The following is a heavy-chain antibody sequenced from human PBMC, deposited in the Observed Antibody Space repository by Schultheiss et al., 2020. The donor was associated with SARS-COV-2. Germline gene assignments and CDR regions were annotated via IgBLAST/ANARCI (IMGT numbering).Heavy chain of an antibody. CDR3: TRVGDYGDYFDY. D-gene: IGHD4-17*01. V-gene: IGHV3-23*01. Sequence: GGSLRLSCAASGFTFSGSAMHWVRQAPGKGLEWVSAISGSGGSTYYADSVKGRFTISRDNSKNTLYLQMNSLRAEDTAVYYCTRVGDYGDYFDYWGQGTLVTVSS. CDR1: GFTFSGSA. J-gene: IGHJ4*02. CDR2: ISGSGGST.